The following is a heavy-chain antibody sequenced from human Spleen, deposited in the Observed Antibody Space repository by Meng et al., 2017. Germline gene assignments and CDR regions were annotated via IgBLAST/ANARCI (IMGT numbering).Heavy chain of an antibody. CDR3: ARYVFDSSSLYSSWFDP. V-gene: IGHV4-31*03. CDR1: GGSISSGTYY. D-gene: IGHD3-22*01. CDR2: IHYSGST. Sequence: QVQLQESGPGLVKPSQTLSLTCTVSGGSISSGTYYWGWIRQLPGKGLEWIAYIHYSGSTYYSPSLKSRVTISVDTSKNQLSLKLSSMTAADTAVYYCARYVFDSSSLYSSWFDPWGQGTLVTVSS. J-gene: IGHJ5*02.